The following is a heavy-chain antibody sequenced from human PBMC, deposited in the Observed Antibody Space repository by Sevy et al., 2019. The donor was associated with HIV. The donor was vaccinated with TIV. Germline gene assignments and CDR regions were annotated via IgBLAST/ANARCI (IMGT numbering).Heavy chain of an antibody. CDR2: INPVGSGT. CDR1: GFSFSSHW. CDR3: ARDTGGIGMDV. J-gene: IGHJ6*02. V-gene: IGHV3-7*01. D-gene: IGHD6-13*01. Sequence: GGSLRLSCAASGFSFSSHWMSWVRQAPGKGLEWVANINPVGSGTYYVDSVKGRFTISRDNAKKSLYLQMNSLRAEDTVMYYCARDTGGIGMDVWGQGTTVTVSS.